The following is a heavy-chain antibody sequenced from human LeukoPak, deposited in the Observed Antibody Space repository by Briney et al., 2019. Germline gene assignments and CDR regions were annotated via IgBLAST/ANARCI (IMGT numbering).Heavy chain of an antibody. D-gene: IGHD2-15*01. V-gene: IGHV3-53*01. CDR1: GLTFSSNH. Sequence: GGSLRLSCAASGLTFSSNHMSWVRQAPGKGLEWVLVIYTGGSTDYADSVKGRFTISRDNSKNTLYLQMNSLRAEDTAVYYCARGARAATGYYYYYMDVWGRGTTVTVSS. CDR2: IYTGGST. J-gene: IGHJ6*03. CDR3: ARGARAATGYYYYYMDV.